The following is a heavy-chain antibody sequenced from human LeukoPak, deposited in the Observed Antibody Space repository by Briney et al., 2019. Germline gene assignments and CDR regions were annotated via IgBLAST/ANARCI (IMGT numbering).Heavy chain of an antibody. Sequence: SETLSLTCTVSGGSISSYYWSWLRQPPGKGLEWIGYIYYSGSTNYNPSLKSRVTISVDTSKNQFSLKLSSVTAADTAVYYCARHWLTDPFAYWGQGTLVTVSS. CDR1: GGSISSYY. CDR2: IYYSGST. CDR3: ARHWLTDPFAY. V-gene: IGHV4-59*08. D-gene: IGHD4/OR15-4a*01. J-gene: IGHJ4*02.